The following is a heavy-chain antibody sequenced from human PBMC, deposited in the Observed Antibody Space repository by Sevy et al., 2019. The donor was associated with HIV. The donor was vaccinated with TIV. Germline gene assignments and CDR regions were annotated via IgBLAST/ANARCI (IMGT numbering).Heavy chain of an antibody. CDR1: GGSISSYY. D-gene: IGHD3-22*01. Sequence: SETLSLTCTVSGGSISSYYWSWIRQPPGKGLEWIGYIYYSGSTNCNPSLKSRVTISVDTSKNQFSLKLSSVTAADTAVYYCAREAGYYDSSGYYYDAFDIWGQGTMVTVSS. CDR3: AREAGYYDSSGYYYDAFDI. J-gene: IGHJ3*02. V-gene: IGHV4-59*01. CDR2: IYYSGST.